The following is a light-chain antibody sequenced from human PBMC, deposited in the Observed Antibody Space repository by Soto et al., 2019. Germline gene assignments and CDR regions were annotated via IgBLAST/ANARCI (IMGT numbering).Light chain of an antibody. Sequence: DIQMTQSPSTLSASVGDRVTITCRASQSISSWLAWYQQKPGKAPKLLIYKASSLESGVPSRFSGSGSGTEFTLTISSLQPDDLETYYCQQYNSYYTFGQGTKLDIK. CDR2: KAS. CDR1: QSISSW. CDR3: QQYNSYYT. J-gene: IGKJ2*01. V-gene: IGKV1-5*03.